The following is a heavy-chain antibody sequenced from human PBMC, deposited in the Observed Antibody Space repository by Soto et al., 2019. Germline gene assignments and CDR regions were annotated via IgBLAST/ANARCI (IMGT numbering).Heavy chain of an antibody. CDR1: GGSISSGGSS. J-gene: IGHJ4*02. V-gene: IGHV4-30-2*01. CDR3: ARAPDY. Sequence: QLQLQESGSRLVKPSQTLSLTCAVSGGSISSGGSSWNWIRQPPGKGLEGIGYIYHSGSIYYNPSPNIRVTISVDRTKDQSSLKLSSVTAADTAVYCCARAPDYWGQRTLVTVSS. CDR2: IYHSGSI.